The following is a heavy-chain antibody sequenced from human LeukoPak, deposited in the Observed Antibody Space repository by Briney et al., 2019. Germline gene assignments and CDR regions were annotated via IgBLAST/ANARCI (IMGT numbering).Heavy chain of an antibody. J-gene: IGHJ4*02. Sequence: GGSLRLSCAASGFTFDNYAMHWVRQAPGKGLEWVSGITWNSGTIDYANSVKGRFTISRDNAKNSLYLQMNSPRAEDMALYYCAKSGSYSSPYYFDYWGQGTLVTVSS. CDR2: ITWNSGTI. CDR3: AKSGSYSSPYYFDY. D-gene: IGHD3-10*01. V-gene: IGHV3-9*03. CDR1: GFTFDNYA.